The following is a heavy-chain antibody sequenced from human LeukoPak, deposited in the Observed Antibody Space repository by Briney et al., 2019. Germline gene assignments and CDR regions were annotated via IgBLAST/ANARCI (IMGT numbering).Heavy chain of an antibody. CDR3: ARRYCSSSSCFGGDAFDI. V-gene: IGHV5-51*01. Sequence: GESLKISCRVSGYSFTSYWIGWVRPMPGKGLEWVGIIYPGDSDTIYSPSFQGQVTISADKSISTAYLQWSSLKASDTAMYYCARRYCSSSSCFGGDAFDIWGQGTMVTVSS. CDR1: GYSFTSYW. J-gene: IGHJ3*02. CDR2: IYPGDSDT. D-gene: IGHD2-2*01.